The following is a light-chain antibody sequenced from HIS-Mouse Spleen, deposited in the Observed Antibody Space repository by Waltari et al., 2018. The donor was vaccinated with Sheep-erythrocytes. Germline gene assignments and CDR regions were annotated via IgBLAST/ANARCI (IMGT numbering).Light chain of an antibody. Sequence: QSALTQPRSVSGSPGQSVTISCTGTSSDVVGYNYVSWYQQHPGKAPKLMIYDVSKRPSGVPDRCSGSKSGNTASLTISGLQAEDEADYYCCSYAGSYNHVFATGTKVTVL. J-gene: IGLJ1*01. CDR2: DVS. CDR3: CSYAGSYNHV. V-gene: IGLV2-11*01. CDR1: SSDVVGYNY.